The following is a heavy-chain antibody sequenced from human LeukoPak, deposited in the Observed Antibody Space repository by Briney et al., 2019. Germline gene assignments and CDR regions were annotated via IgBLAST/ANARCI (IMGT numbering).Heavy chain of an antibody. CDR3: ARGGSYDYGDYVGVY. V-gene: IGHV1-8*01. J-gene: IGHJ4*02. CDR1: GYTFTSYD. D-gene: IGHD4-17*01. CDR2: MNPNSGNT. Sequence: ASVTVSCTASGYTFTSYDINWVRQATGQGLEWMGWMNPNSGNTGYAQKFQGRVTMTRNTSISTAYMELSSLRSEDTAVYYCARGGSYDYGDYVGVYWGQGTLVTVSS.